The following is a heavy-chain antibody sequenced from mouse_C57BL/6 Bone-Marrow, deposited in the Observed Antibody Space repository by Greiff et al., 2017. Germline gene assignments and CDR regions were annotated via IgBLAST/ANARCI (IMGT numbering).Heavy chain of an antibody. CDR2: IYPRSGNT. V-gene: IGHV1-81*01. CDR1: GYTFTSYG. CDR3: ARSRQLRLRYFDV. D-gene: IGHD3-2*02. Sequence: QVQLQQSGAELARPGASVKLSCKASGYTFTSYGISWVKQRTGQGLEWIGEIYPRSGNTYYNEKFKGKATLTADKSSSTAYMELRSLTSEDSAVYFCARSRQLRLRYFDVWGTGTTGTVSS. J-gene: IGHJ1*03.